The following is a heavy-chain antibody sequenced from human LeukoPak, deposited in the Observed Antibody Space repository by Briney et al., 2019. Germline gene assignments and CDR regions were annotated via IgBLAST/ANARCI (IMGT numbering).Heavy chain of an antibody. D-gene: IGHD7-27*01. J-gene: IGHJ4*02. CDR3: AKDHPDWGSSFDY. CDR1: ALTLSNYI. Sequence: GGSLRLSCAASALTLSNYITNWVRQAPGKGMEWVSASSGSGDSTYYADSVKGRFTISRDNHKNTLYLQMNSLRAEDTAVYYCAKDHPDWGSSFDYWGQGTLVTVSS. V-gene: IGHV3-23*01. CDR2: SSGSGDST.